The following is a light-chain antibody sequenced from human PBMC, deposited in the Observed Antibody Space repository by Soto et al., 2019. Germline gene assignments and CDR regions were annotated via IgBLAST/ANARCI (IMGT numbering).Light chain of an antibody. V-gene: IGKV3-20*01. J-gene: IGKJ3*01. CDR3: QQYGSSPRGFT. Sequence: EMVFTQSPGTLSLSPGERATLSCRASQSVSSSYLAWYQQKPGQAPRLLIYGASSRATGIPDRFSGSGSGTDFTLTISRLEPEDFAVYYCQQYGSSPRGFTFGPGTKVDIK. CDR2: GAS. CDR1: QSVSSSY.